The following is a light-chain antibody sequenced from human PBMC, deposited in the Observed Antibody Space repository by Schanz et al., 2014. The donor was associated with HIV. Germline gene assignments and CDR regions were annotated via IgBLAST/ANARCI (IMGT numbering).Light chain of an antibody. J-gene: IGLJ3*02. CDR1: SSDIGRYKY. Sequence: QSALTQPPFASGAPGQSVTISCTGTSSDIGRYKYISWYQQHPGRAPKVIISEVTKRPSGVPDRFSGSKSGNTASLTVSGLQAEDEAYYHCSSYAGNNNLLFGGGTKLTVL. V-gene: IGLV2-8*01. CDR2: EVT. CDR3: SSYAGNNNLL.